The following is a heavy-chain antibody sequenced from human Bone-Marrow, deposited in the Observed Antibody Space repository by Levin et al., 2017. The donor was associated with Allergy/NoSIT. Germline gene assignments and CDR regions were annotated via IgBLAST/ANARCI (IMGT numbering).Heavy chain of an antibody. J-gene: IGHJ4*02. CDR3: ARVQWLVRWGFDY. D-gene: IGHD6-19*01. V-gene: IGHV3-7*01. CDR1: GFTFSSYW. Sequence: PGGSLRLSCAASGFTFSSYWMSWVRQAPGKGLEWVANIKQDGSEKYYVDSVKGRFTISRDNAKNSLYLQMNSLRAEDTAVYYCARVQWLVRWGFDYWGQGTLVTVSS. CDR2: IKQDGSEK.